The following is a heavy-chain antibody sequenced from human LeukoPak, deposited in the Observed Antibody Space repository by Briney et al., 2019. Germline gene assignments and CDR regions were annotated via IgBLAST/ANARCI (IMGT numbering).Heavy chain of an antibody. D-gene: IGHD3-3*01. CDR3: AREERNYDFWSGYYGPTRYYYYYMDV. CDR2: IKQDGSEK. V-gene: IGHV3-7*01. CDR1: GFTFSSYA. Sequence: GGSLRLSCAASGFTFSSYAMSWVRQAPGKGLEWVANIKQDGSEKHYVDSVRGRFTISRDNAKNSVYLQIDSLRAEDTAVYYCAREERNYDFWSGYYGPTRYYYYYMDVWGKGTTVTVSS. J-gene: IGHJ6*03.